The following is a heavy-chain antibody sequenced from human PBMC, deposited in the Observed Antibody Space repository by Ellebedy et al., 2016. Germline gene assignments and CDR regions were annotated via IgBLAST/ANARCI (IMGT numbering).Heavy chain of an antibody. D-gene: IGHD6-6*01. CDR3: ARDVCLYSSSPSFDS. Sequence: SETLSLXXTVSGGSVDTYYWTWIRQSPGKGLEWIGYVFYGGSTKYNPSLRSRVTISLDPSKNQFSLKVTSVAAADTAVYYCARDVCLYSSSPSFDSWGQGTQVTVSS. V-gene: IGHV4-59*02. CDR1: GGSVDTYY. J-gene: IGHJ4*02. CDR2: VFYGGST.